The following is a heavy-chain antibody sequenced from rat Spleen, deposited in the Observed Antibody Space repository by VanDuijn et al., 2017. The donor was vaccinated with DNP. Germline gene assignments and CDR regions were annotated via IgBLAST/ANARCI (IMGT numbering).Heavy chain of an antibody. V-gene: IGHV5-7*01. J-gene: IGHJ4*01. CDR1: RFTFSNYD. CDR2: INYDGSRT. D-gene: IGHD1-2*01. Sequence: EVQLVESGGGLVQPGRSMKLSCAASRFTFSNYDMAWVRQAPKKGLEWVATINYDGSRTYYRDSVKGRFTISRDNTKSILFLQMDSLRPEDTATYYCARGEQLYAMDAWGQGTSVSVSS. CDR3: ARGEQLYAMDA.